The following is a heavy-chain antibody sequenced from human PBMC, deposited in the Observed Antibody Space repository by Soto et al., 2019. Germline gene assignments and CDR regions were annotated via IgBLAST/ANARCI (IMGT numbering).Heavy chain of an antibody. D-gene: IGHD3-3*01. Sequence: QVQLVQSGAEVKKPGSSVKVSCKPSGGTFSSYAISWVRQAPGQGLEWMGGIIPIFGTANYAQKFQGRVTITADESTSTAYMELSSLRSEDTAVYYCARNMVFYDFWSGFDYWGQGTLVTVSS. CDR3: ARNMVFYDFWSGFDY. CDR2: IIPIFGTA. CDR1: GGTFSSYA. V-gene: IGHV1-69*01. J-gene: IGHJ4*02.